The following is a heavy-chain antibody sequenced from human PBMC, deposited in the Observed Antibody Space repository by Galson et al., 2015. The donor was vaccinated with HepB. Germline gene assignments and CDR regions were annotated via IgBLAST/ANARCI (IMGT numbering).Heavy chain of an antibody. Sequence: SLRLSCAASGFTFSSYGMHWVRQAPGKGLDWVAVIWYDGSNKYYADSVKGRFTISRDNSKNTLYLQMNSLRAEDTAVYYCARGLAARPWEYYGMDVWGQGTTVTVSS. J-gene: IGHJ6*02. V-gene: IGHV3-33*01. CDR3: ARGLAARPWEYYGMDV. CDR1: GFTFSSYG. D-gene: IGHD6-6*01. CDR2: IWYDGSNK.